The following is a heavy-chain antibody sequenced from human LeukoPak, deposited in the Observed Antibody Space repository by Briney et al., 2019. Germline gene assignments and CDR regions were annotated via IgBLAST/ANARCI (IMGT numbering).Heavy chain of an antibody. J-gene: IGHJ4*02. CDR3: ARDGRGGYYDY. Sequence: GASVTVSCKASGGTFSSYAISWGRQAPGQGLEWMGRIIPILGIANYAQKFQGRVTITADKSTSTAYMELSSLRSEDTAVYYCARDGRGGYYDYWGQGTLVTVSS. CDR1: GGTFSSYA. V-gene: IGHV1-69*04. CDR2: IIPILGIA. D-gene: IGHD3-22*01.